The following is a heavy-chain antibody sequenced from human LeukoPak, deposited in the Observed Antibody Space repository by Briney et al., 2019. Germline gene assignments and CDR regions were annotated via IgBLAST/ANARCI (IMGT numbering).Heavy chain of an antibody. Sequence: GRSLRLSCAASGFTFSSYAMHWVRQAPGKGLEWVAVISYDGSNKYYADSVKGRFTISRDNAKNSLYLQMNSLRAEDTAVYYCAREVVGSSGYNSYFDYWGQGTLVTVSS. CDR1: GFTFSSYA. CDR3: AREVVGSSGYNSYFDY. D-gene: IGHD3-22*01. V-gene: IGHV3-30-3*01. J-gene: IGHJ4*02. CDR2: ISYDGSNK.